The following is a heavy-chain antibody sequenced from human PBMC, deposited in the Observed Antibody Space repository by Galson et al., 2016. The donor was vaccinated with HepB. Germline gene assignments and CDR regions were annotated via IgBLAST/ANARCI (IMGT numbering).Heavy chain of an antibody. D-gene: IGHD3-10*01. CDR1: GFTFSSYS. V-gene: IGHV3-48*02. Sequence: SLRLSCAASGFTFSSYSMNWVRQAPGKGLEWVSYISRFSTTRYYADSVKGRFTISRDNAKNSLYLQMSSLRDEDTAVYYCARDGAEPSGIYFYGSGNDHWGQGTLVTVSS. J-gene: IGHJ4*02. CDR3: ARDGAEPSGIYFYGSGNDH. CDR2: ISRFSTTR.